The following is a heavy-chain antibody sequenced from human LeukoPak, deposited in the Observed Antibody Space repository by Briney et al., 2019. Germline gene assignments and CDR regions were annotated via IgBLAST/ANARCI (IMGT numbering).Heavy chain of an antibody. J-gene: IGHJ5*02. Sequence: SETLSLTCTVSGGSISSYYWSWIRQPPGKGLEWIGYYSGSTNYNPSLKSRVTISADTSKNQFSLKLSSVTAADTAVYYCARYHLQIHCSGGSCYPNWFDPWGQGTLVTVSS. V-gene: IGHV4-59*01. CDR1: GGSISSYY. CDR3: ARYHLQIHCSGGSCYPNWFDP. D-gene: IGHD2-15*01. CDR2: YSGST.